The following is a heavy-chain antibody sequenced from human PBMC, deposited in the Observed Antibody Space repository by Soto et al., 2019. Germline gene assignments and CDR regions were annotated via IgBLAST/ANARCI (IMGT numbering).Heavy chain of an antibody. Sequence: GGSLRLSCAASGFTFSSYSMHWVRQAPGKGLEWVSYISSSSSTIYYADSVKGRFTISRDNAKNSLYLQMNSLRAEDTAVYYCARGDSSSWHHQYNWFDPWGQGTLVTVSS. J-gene: IGHJ5*02. V-gene: IGHV3-48*01. CDR1: GFTFSSYS. D-gene: IGHD6-13*01. CDR2: ISSSSSTI. CDR3: ARGDSSSWHHQYNWFDP.